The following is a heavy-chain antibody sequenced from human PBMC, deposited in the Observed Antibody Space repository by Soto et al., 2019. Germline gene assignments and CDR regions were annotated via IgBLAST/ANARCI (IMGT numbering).Heavy chain of an antibody. J-gene: IGHJ4*02. CDR2: IIPIFGTA. CDR1: GGTFSSYA. V-gene: IGHV1-69*13. Sequence: SVKVSCKASGGTFSSYAISWVRQAPGQGLEWMGGIIPIFGTANYAQKFQGRVTITADESTSTAYMELSSLRSEDTAVYYCARRAGRYYDSSGFAFDYWGQGTLVTVSS. D-gene: IGHD3-22*01. CDR3: ARRAGRYYDSSGFAFDY.